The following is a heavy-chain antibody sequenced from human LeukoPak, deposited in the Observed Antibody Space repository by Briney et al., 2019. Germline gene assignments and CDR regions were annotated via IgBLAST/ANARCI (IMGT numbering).Heavy chain of an antibody. CDR2: INPSGGST. D-gene: IGHD3-10*01. CDR3: ARAMVRGLSNPFDS. CDR1: GYTFTNYY. V-gene: IGHV1-46*01. Sequence: ASVKVSCKASGYTFTNYYLHWVRQAPGQGLEWMGMINPSGGSTTYAQKFQGRVTMTRDTSTSTVYMELSSLRSEDTAVYYCARAMVRGLSNPFDSWGQGILVTVSS. J-gene: IGHJ4*02.